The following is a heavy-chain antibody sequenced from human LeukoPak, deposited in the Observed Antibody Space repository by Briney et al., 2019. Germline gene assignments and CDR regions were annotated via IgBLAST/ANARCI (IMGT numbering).Heavy chain of an antibody. V-gene: IGHV3-64D*06. J-gene: IGHJ4*02. CDR3: VKERLLWFGELSNYFDY. Sequence: GGSLRLSCSASGFTFSSYAMHWVRRAPGKGLEYVSAISSNGGSTYYADSVKGRFTISRDNSKNTLYLQMSSLRAEDTAVYYCVKERLLWFGELSNYFDYWGQGTLVTVSS. D-gene: IGHD3-10*01. CDR2: ISSNGGST. CDR1: GFTFSSYA.